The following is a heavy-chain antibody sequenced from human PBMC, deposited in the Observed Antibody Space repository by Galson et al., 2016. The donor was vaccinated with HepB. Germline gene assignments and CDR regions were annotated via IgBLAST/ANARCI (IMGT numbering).Heavy chain of an antibody. J-gene: IGHJ4*02. D-gene: IGHD2-2*01. V-gene: IGHV3-23*01. CDR3: ARVSGPWVGVPAAKVYFDF. Sequence: SLRLSCAASGFTFKYHAMRWVRQAPGSGLEWVAVISDGGTAHYADSVKGRFTISRDNSKNTVYLQMDSLRAEDRAECYCARVSGPWVGVPAAKVYFDFWGQGTLVIVSS. CDR1: GFTFKYHA. CDR2: ISDGGTA.